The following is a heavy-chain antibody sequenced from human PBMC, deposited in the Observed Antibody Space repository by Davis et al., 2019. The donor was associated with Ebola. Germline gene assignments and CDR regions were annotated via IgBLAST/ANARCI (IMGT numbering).Heavy chain of an antibody. V-gene: IGHV4-39*01. CDR1: GGSISSSSYY. Sequence: SETLSLTCTVSGGSISSSSYYWGWIRQPPGKGLEWIGSIYYSGSTYYNPSLKSRVTISVDTSKNQFSLKLSSVTAADTAVYYCARQGPIMITFGGDYYYYGMDVWGQGTTVTVSS. D-gene: IGHD3-16*01. J-gene: IGHJ6*02. CDR3: ARQGPIMITFGGDYYYYGMDV. CDR2: IYYSGST.